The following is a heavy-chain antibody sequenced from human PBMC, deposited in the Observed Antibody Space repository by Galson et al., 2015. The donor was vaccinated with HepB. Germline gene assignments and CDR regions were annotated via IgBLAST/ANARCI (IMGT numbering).Heavy chain of an antibody. CDR3: AKSPDFEEQQLEEYFDY. Sequence: SLRLSCAASGFTFSSYAMSWIRQAPGKGLEWVSAISGSGGSTYYADSVKGRFTISRDNSKNTLYLQMNSLRAEDTAVYYCAKSPDFEEQQLEEYFDYWGQGTLVTVSS. J-gene: IGHJ4*02. CDR2: ISGSGGST. V-gene: IGHV3-23*01. D-gene: IGHD6-13*01. CDR1: GFTFSSYA.